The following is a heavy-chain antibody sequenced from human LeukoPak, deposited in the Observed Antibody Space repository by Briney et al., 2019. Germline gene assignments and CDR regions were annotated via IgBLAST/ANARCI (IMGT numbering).Heavy chain of an antibody. J-gene: IGHJ4*02. CDR2: IRDSGGST. CDR1: GITLNNYG. D-gene: IGHD3/OR15-3a*01. CDR3: AKRGVVIRVILVGFHKEAYYFES. Sequence: PGGSLRLSCAVSGITLNNYGMTWVRQAPGKGLEWVAGIRDSGGSTKYADSVKGRFTISRDNPKNTLYLQMNSLRAEDTAVYFCAKRGVVIRVILVGFHKEAYYFESWGQGALVTVSS. V-gene: IGHV3-23*01.